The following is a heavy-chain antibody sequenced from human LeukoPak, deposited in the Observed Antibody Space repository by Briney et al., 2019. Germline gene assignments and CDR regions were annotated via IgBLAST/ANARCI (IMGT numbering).Heavy chain of an antibody. D-gene: IGHD6-13*01. Sequence: GGSLRLSCAGSGFTVSSSYMGWVRQAPGKGLEWVSVLYSGGSIFYADSVKGRFTISRDISKNMLYLQMNSLRADDTAVYYCARGAISSWYEDWGQGTLVTVSP. J-gene: IGHJ4*02. CDR1: GFTVSSSY. V-gene: IGHV3-66*01. CDR3: ARGAISSWYED. CDR2: LYSGGSI.